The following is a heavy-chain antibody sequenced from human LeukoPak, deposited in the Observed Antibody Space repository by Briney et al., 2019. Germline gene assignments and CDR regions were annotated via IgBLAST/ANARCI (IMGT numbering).Heavy chain of an antibody. D-gene: IGHD3-22*01. V-gene: IGHV3-30*04. CDR3: ARDRPYDSSGYYYVWLYYFDY. CDR1: GFTFSSYA. J-gene: IGHJ4*02. CDR2: ISYDGSNK. Sequence: GGSLRLSCAASGFTFSSYAMHWVRQAPGKGLEWVAVISYDGSNKYYADSVKGRFTISRDNSKNTLYLQMNSLRAEDTAEYYCARDRPYDSSGYYYVWLYYFDYWGQGTLVTVSS.